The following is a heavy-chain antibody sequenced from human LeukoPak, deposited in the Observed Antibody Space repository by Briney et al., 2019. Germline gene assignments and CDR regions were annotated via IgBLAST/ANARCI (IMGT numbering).Heavy chain of an antibody. CDR1: GGSFSGSY. J-gene: IGHJ4*02. D-gene: IGHD3-10*01. V-gene: IGHV3-7*01. CDR2: IKQDGTEK. Sequence: ETLSLTCAVYGGSFSGSYWSWVRQPPGKGLEWVANIKQDGTEKYYVDSVKGRFTISRDNAKNSLYLQMNSLRVEDTAIYYCAKVAHYYYGSESYYFFEHWGQGTPVTASS. CDR3: AKVAHYYYGSESYYFFEH.